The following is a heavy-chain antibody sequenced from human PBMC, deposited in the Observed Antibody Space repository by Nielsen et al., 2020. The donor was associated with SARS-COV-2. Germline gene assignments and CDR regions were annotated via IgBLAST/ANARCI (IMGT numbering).Heavy chain of an antibody. CDR3: ARDRAGMVRGADFDY. CDR2: INPSGGST. CDR1: GYTFTSYY. V-gene: IGHV1-46*01. D-gene: IGHD3-10*01. Sequence: ASVKVSCKASGYTFTSYYMHWVRQAPGQGLEWMGIINPSGGSTSYAQKFQARVTMTRDTSTSTVYMELSSLRSEDTVVYYCARDRAGMVRGADFDYWGQGTLVTVSS. J-gene: IGHJ4*02.